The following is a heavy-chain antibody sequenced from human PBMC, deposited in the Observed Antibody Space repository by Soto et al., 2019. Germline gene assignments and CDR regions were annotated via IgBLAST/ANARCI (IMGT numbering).Heavy chain of an antibody. J-gene: IGHJ4*02. CDR2: IIPYYGTT. D-gene: IGHD3-22*01. CDR3: AREDDYYDSMFDY. V-gene: IGHV1-69*13. CDR1: GYTFTSYG. Sequence: SVKVSCKASGYTFTSYGISWVRQAPGQGLEWMGGIIPYYGTTNYAQKFQGRVTITADESTSTAYMELSSLRSEDTAVYYCAREDDYYDSMFDYWGQGTLVTVSS.